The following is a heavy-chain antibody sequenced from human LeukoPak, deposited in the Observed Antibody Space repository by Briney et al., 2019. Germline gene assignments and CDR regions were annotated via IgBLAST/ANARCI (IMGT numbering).Heavy chain of an antibody. J-gene: IGHJ6*02. Sequence: GESLKISCKGSGYSFTSYWIGRVRQLPGKGLEWMGIIYPGDSDTRYSPSFQGQVTISADKSISTAYLQWSSLKASDTAMYYCARNYDILTGYYYPGEYGMDVWGQGTTVTVSS. CDR3: ARNYDILTGYYYPGEYGMDV. CDR1: GYSFTSYW. V-gene: IGHV5-51*01. CDR2: IYPGDSDT. D-gene: IGHD3-9*01.